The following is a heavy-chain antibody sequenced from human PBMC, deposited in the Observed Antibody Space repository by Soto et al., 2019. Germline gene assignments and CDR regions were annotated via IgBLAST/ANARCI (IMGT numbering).Heavy chain of an antibody. D-gene: IGHD2-2*01. CDR3: AKEGTSDLGYYGMDV. V-gene: IGHV3-30*18. J-gene: IGHJ6*02. CDR2: ISYDGSNK. Sequence: PGGALRLSCAASGFTFSGYGMHWVRQAPGKGLEWVAVISYDGSNKYYADSVKGRFTISRDNSKNTLYLQMNSPRAEDTAVYYCAKEGTSDLGYYGMDVWGQGTTVTVSS. CDR1: GFTFSGYG.